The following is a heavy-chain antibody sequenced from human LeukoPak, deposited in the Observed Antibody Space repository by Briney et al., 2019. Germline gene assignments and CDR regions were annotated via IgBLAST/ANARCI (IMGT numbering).Heavy chain of an antibody. V-gene: IGHV2-70*11. D-gene: IGHD3-22*01. CDR2: IDWDDDK. CDR3: ARILPHYYDSSGYYSYYFDY. Sequence: SGHTLVNPKQTLTLTCTFSGFSLSTSGMCVSWIRQPPGKAREWLTRIDWDDDKYYSTSLKTRLTISKDTSKNQVVLTMTNMDPVDTATYYCARILPHYYDSSGYYSYYFDYWGQGTLVTVSS. J-gene: IGHJ4*02. CDR1: GFSLSTSGMC.